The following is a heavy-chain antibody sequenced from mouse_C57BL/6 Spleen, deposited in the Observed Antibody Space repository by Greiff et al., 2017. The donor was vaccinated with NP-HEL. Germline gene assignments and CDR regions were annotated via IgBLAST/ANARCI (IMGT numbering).Heavy chain of an antibody. V-gene: IGHV1-50*01. CDR1: GYTFTSYW. J-gene: IGHJ2*01. CDR2: IDPSDSST. Sequence: QVQLQQPGAELVKPGASVKLSCKASGYTFTSYWMQWVKPRPGQGLEWIGAIDPSDSSTNYTQKFKGKGTLTVDTSSSTAYMQLSSLTSEDTAVYYCARSLYGSDFDYWGQGTTLTVSA. D-gene: IGHD1-1*01. CDR3: ARSLYGSDFDY.